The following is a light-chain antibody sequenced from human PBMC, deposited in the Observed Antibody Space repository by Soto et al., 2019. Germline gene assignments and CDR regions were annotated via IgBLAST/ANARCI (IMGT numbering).Light chain of an antibody. J-gene: IGLJ1*01. CDR2: ENN. Sequence: QSVLTQPPSVSAAPGQKVTISCSGSSSNIGNNYVSWYQQLPGTAPKLLIYENNKRPSGIPDRFSGSKSGTSATLGITGLQTEDEADYYCGTWDSSLYVFGTGTKVTVL. CDR1: SSNIGNNY. CDR3: GTWDSSLYV. V-gene: IGLV1-51*02.